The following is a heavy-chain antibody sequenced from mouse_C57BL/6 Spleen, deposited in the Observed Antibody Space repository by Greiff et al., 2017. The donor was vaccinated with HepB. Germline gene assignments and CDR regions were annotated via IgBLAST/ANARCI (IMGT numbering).Heavy chain of an antibody. V-gene: IGHV1-26*01. J-gene: IGHJ2*01. CDR1: GYTFTDYY. D-gene: IGHD2-4*01. Sequence: EVQLQQSGPELVKPGASVKISCKASGYTFTDYYMNWVKQSHGKSLEWIGDINPNNGGTSYNQKFKGKATLTVDKSSITAYMELRSLTSEDSAVYYWARRDYDGFDYLGQGTTLTVSS. CDR3: ARRDYDGFDY. CDR2: INPNNGGT.